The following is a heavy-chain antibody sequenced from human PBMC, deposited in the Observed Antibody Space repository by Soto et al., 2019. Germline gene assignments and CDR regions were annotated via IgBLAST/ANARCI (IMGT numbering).Heavy chain of an antibody. CDR1: GYTFTSYG. J-gene: IGHJ4*02. V-gene: IGHV1-18*01. Sequence: GASVKVSCKASGYTFTSYGIGWVRQAPGQGLEWMGWISAYNGNTNYAQKLQGRVTMTTDTSTSTAYMELRSLRSDDTAVYYCARDADYYDSSGYYTAQYYFDYWGQGTLVTVSS. D-gene: IGHD3-22*01. CDR3: ARDADYYDSSGYYTAQYYFDY. CDR2: ISAYNGNT.